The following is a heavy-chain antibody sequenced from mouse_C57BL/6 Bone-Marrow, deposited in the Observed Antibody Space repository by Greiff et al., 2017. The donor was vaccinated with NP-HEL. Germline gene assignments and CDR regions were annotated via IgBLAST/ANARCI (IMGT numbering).Heavy chain of an antibody. CDR3: ARHYYSNYFDY. J-gene: IGHJ2*01. D-gene: IGHD2-5*01. CDR1: GFTFSSYG. Sequence: EVKLMESGGDLVKPGGSLKLSCAAPGFTFSSYGMSWVRQTPDKRLEWVATISSGGSYTYYPDSVKGRFTISRDNAKNTLYLQMSSLKSEDTAMYYCARHYYSNYFDYWGQGTTLTVSS. V-gene: IGHV5-6*01. CDR2: ISSGGSYT.